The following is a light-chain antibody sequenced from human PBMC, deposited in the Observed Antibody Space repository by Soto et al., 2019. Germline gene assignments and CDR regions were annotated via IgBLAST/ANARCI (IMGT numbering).Light chain of an antibody. Sequence: EIVLTQSPATLSLSPGERATLSCRASQSISSYLAWYQQKPGQAPRLLIYEASNRATGIPARFSGGGTGTDFTLTISSLEPEDFAVYYCQQRGNWPPTFGGGTKVEIK. CDR1: QSISSY. CDR3: QQRGNWPPT. J-gene: IGKJ4*01. V-gene: IGKV3-11*01. CDR2: EAS.